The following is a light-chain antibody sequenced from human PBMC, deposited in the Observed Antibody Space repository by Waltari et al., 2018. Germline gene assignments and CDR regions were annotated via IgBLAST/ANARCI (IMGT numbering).Light chain of an antibody. CDR2: EGT. J-gene: IGLJ2*01. Sequence: QSALTQPASVSGSPGQSITISCTGTTSDIGNHDYVSWYPQHPGKTPKLLSYEGTKRPSGVSTRFAGSKSGSTASLTISGLQADDEAHYYCSSYTGGSTLLVFGGGTDLTVL. CDR1: TSDIGNHDY. CDR3: SSYTGGSTLLV. V-gene: IGLV2-14*01.